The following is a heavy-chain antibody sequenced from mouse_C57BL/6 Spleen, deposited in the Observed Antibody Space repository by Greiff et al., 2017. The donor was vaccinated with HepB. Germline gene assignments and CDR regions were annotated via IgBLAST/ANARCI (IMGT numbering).Heavy chain of an antibody. V-gene: IGHV1-18*01. CDR1: GYTFTDYN. D-gene: IGHD2-3*01. CDR2: INPNNGGT. Sequence: EVQLQQSGPELVKPGASVKIPCKASGYTFTDYNMDWVKQSHGKSLEWIGDINPNNGGTIYNQKFKGKAPLTVDKSSSTAYMELRSLTSEDTAVYYCARRGDGYYGWYFDVWGTGTTVTVSS. J-gene: IGHJ1*03. CDR3: ARRGDGYYGWYFDV.